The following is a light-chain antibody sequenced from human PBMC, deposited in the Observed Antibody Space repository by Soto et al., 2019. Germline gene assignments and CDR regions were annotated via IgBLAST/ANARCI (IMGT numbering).Light chain of an antibody. J-gene: IGKJ1*01. CDR2: KAS. CDR1: QTISSW. Sequence: DIQMTQSPSTLSGSVGARVTITCRASQTISSWLAWYQQKPGKAPKLLIYKASTLKSGVPSRFSGSGSGTDFTLTISSLQPEDVATYYCQKYNIAPLTFGQGTKVDNK. V-gene: IGKV1-5*03. CDR3: QKYNIAPLT.